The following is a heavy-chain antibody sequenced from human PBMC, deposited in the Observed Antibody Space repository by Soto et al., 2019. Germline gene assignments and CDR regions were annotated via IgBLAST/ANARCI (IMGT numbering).Heavy chain of an antibody. D-gene: IGHD6-25*01. CDR1: GHSFTSYW. Sequence: PGESLKISCKGSGHSFTSYWIGWVRQMPGKGLEWMGIIYPGDSDTRYSPSFQGQVTISVDKSITTAYLQWSSLRASDTATYYCARRGGVGYSTYWYFDLWGRGTLVTVYS. V-gene: IGHV5-51*01. CDR2: IYPGDSDT. J-gene: IGHJ2*01. CDR3: ARRGGVGYSTYWYFDL.